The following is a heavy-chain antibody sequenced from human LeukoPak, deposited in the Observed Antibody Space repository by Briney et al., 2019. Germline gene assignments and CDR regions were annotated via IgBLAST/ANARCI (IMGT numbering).Heavy chain of an antibody. D-gene: IGHD3-22*01. Sequence: PSGGSLRLSCAASGFTFSSYGMHWVRQAPGKGLEWVAFIRYDGGKKYYADSVKGRFTISRDNSKNTLDLQMNSLRVEDTAVYYCARGGHYYDPWGQGTLVTVSS. J-gene: IGHJ5*02. CDR3: ARGGHYYDP. CDR1: GFTFSSYG. CDR2: IRYDGGKK. V-gene: IGHV3-30*02.